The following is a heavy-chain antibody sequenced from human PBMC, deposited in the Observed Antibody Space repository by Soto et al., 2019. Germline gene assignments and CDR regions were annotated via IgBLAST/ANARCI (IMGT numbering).Heavy chain of an antibody. Sequence: QVQLVESGGGVVQPGRSLRLSCAASGFSFSSYGMHWVRQAPVKGLEWVALIWYDGSNKYYADSVKGRFTISRDNSKNTLYLQMNSLRAEDTVVYYCARDLWFGEASKAFDIWGQGTMVTVSS. CDR2: IWYDGSNK. D-gene: IGHD3-10*01. CDR1: GFSFSSYG. J-gene: IGHJ3*02. V-gene: IGHV3-33*01. CDR3: ARDLWFGEASKAFDI.